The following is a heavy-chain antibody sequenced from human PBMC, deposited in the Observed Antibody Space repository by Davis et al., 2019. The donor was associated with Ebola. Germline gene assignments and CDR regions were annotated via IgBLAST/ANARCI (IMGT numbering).Heavy chain of an antibody. CDR1: GYTFTGYY. D-gene: IGHD1-7*01. Sequence: SVKVSCKASGYTFTGYYMHWVRQAPGQGLEWMGGIIPILGIANYAQKFQGRVTITADKSTSTAYMELSSLRSEDTAVYYCATGSNWNYEPGCDYWGQGTLVTVSS. V-gene: IGHV1-69*10. J-gene: IGHJ4*02. CDR3: ATGSNWNYEPGCDY. CDR2: IIPILGIA.